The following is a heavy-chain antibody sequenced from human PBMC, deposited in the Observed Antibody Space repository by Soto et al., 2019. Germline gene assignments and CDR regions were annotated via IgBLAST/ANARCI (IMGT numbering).Heavy chain of an antibody. CDR2: IYYSGST. D-gene: IGHD1-7*01. Sequence: QVQLQESGPGLVKPSQTLSLTCTVSGGSISSGGYYWSWIRQHPGKGLEWIGYIYYSGSTYYNPSLRSRVTISVDTSKNQFSLKLSSVTAADTAVYYCARERWNYLQRYFDYWGQGTLVTVSS. CDR3: ARERWNYLQRYFDY. CDR1: GGSISSGGYY. J-gene: IGHJ4*02. V-gene: IGHV4-31*03.